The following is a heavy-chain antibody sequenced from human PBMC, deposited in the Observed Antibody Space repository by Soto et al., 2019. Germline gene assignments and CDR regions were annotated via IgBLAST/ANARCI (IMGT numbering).Heavy chain of an antibody. CDR1: GFTFSSYA. Sequence: EVQLLESVGGLVRPGGSLRLSCAASGFTFSSYAMTWVRQAPGKGLEWVSGVSGTGGSAYYADSVKGRFTISRDKSTNTLYLDMDSLRAEDTAVYYCARGSAYSDYDLEYWGQGTLVTVSS. CDR3: ARGSAYSDYDLEY. V-gene: IGHV3-23*01. D-gene: IGHD4-17*01. J-gene: IGHJ4*02. CDR2: VSGTGGSA.